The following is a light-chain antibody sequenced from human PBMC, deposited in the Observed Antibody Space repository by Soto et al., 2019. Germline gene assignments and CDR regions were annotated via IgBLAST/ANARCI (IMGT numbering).Light chain of an antibody. V-gene: IGLV4-69*01. Sequence: QLVLTQSPSASASLGASVKLTCTLSSGHSNYAIAWHQQQPEKGPRYLMKVNSDGSHTKGDGIPDRFSGSSSGAERYLTISSLQSEDEADYYCQTWGTGTVVFGGGTKLTVL. CDR2: VNSDGSH. CDR3: QTWGTGTVV. J-gene: IGLJ2*01. CDR1: SGHSNYA.